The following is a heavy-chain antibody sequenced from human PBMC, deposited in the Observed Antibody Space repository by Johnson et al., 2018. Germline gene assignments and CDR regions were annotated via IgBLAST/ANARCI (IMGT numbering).Heavy chain of an antibody. V-gene: IGHV1-46*01. CDR2: INPSDGNT. Sequence: QVQLVQSGAEVRKPGASVNVSCKASGYTFTRYYMHWVRQAPGQGLEWMGIINPSDGNTGYAQKFQGRVTMTRNTSISTAYMELSSLRSEDTAVYYCARVGEYAPNRYYYYYYMDVWGKGTTVTVSS. D-gene: IGHD3-16*01. CDR3: ARVGEYAPNRYYYYYYMDV. CDR1: GYTFTRYY. J-gene: IGHJ6*03.